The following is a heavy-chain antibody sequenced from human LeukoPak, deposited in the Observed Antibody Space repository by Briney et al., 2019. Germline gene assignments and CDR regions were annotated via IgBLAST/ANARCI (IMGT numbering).Heavy chain of an antibody. CDR2: IYYSGST. CDR3: ARAVYYGSGSYQDY. D-gene: IGHD3-10*01. V-gene: IGHV4-59*12. J-gene: IGHJ4*02. Sequence: SETLSLTCTVSGGSISSYYWSWIRQPPGKGLEWVGYIYYSGSTNYNPSLKSRVTISVDTSKNQFSLKLSSVTAADTAVYYCARAVYYGSGSYQDYWGQGTLVTVSS. CDR1: GGSISSYY.